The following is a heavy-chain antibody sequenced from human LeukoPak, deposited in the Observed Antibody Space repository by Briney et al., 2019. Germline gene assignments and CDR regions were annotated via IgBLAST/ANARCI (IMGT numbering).Heavy chain of an antibody. CDR2: IDPNTGDT. V-gene: IGHV1-2*06. D-gene: IGHD3-10*01. CDR1: GQSLTGYF. J-gene: IGHJ4*02. CDR3: ARLGLHGSGTYYFFDY. Sequence: PSVKVSCKASGQSLTGYFIHWVRQAPGQGLEWVGRIDPNTGDTIYAQNFQGRVTVTSATSISTAYMELSRLTSDDTAVYFCARLGLHGSGTYYFFDYWGQGTLVTVSS.